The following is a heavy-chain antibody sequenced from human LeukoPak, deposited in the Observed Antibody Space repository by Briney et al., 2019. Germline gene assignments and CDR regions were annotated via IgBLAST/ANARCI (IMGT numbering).Heavy chain of an antibody. CDR3: ARGRSYIWFDP. J-gene: IGHJ5*02. D-gene: IGHD3-10*01. CDR2: IYYSGST. V-gene: IGHV4-59*01. Sequence: SETLSLTCTVSGGSISSYYWSWIWQPPGKGLEWIGYIYYSGSTNYNPSLKSRVTISVDTSKNQFSLKLSSVTAADTAVYYCARGRSYIWFDPWGQGTLVTVSS. CDR1: GGSISSYY.